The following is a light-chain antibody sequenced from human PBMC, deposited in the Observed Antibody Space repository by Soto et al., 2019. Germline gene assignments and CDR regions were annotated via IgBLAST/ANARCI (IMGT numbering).Light chain of an antibody. CDR1: SGDVGGYNY. Sequence: QSVLTQPASVSGSPGQSITISCTGTSGDVGGYNYVSWYQQHPGKAPKLMIYDVSNRPSGVSNRFSGSKSGNTASLTISGLQAEDEADYYCSLYTSSRTYVFGTGTKVTVL. CDR2: DVS. J-gene: IGLJ1*01. CDR3: SLYTSSRTYV. V-gene: IGLV2-14*01.